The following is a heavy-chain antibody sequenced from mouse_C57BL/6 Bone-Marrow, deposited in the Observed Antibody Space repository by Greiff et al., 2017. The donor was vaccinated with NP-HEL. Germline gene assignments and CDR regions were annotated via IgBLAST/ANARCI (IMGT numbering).Heavy chain of an antibody. CDR1: GFNIKDDY. CDR3: TTPGGYAMDY. J-gene: IGHJ4*01. V-gene: IGHV14-4*01. Sequence: VQLKESGAELVRPGASVKLSCTASGFNIKDDYMHWVKQRPEQDLEWIGWIDPENGDTEYASKFQGKATITADTSSNTAYLQLSSLTSEDTAVYYCTTPGGYAMDYWGQGTSVTVSS. CDR2: IDPENGDT.